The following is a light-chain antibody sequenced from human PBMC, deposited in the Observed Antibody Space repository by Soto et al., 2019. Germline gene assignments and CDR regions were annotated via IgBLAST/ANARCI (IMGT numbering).Light chain of an antibody. J-gene: IGLJ2*01. CDR1: SSDVGCYNY. V-gene: IGLV2-14*01. Sequence: QSVLTQPASVSGSPGQSITISCTGTSSDVGCYNYVSWYQQHPGRAPQLMIYDVSNRPSGVSNRFSGSRSGNTASLTISGLQAEDEADYYCSSYTSSSTVVFGGGTKLTVL. CDR3: SSYTSSSTVV. CDR2: DVS.